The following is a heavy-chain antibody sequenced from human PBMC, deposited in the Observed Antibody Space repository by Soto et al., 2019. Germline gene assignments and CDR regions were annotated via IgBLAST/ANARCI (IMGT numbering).Heavy chain of an antibody. Sequence: SETLSLTCTVSGGSIRSGGYYWSWVRQNPRRGLEWIGNIHYSGNTYYNPSLKSRLTISVDTSKNQFSLNLSSVTAADTAVYYCARDRLMATAGTARHYFGLDVWGQGTTVTVSS. V-gene: IGHV4-31*03. J-gene: IGHJ6*02. CDR1: GGSIRSGGYY. CDR2: IHYSGNT. CDR3: ARDRLMATAGTARHYFGLDV. D-gene: IGHD5-18*01.